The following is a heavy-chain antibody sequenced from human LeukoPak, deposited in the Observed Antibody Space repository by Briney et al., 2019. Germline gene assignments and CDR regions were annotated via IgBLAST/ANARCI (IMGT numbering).Heavy chain of an antibody. J-gene: IGHJ4*02. D-gene: IGHD6-13*01. Sequence: GGSLRLSRAASGFTFSSYAMHWVRQAPGKGLEWVSYITSDRRTISYADPVKGRFTISRDNDKRLLYLQMDSLRAGDTAIYYCARSTSGTFDYWGQGMLVTVSS. CDR2: ITSDRRTI. CDR1: GFTFSSYA. CDR3: ARSTSGTFDY. V-gene: IGHV3-48*01.